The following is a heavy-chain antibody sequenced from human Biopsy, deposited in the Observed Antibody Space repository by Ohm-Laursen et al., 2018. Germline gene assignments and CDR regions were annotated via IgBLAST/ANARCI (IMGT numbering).Heavy chain of an antibody. CDR2: IYSGGNT. J-gene: IGHJ4*02. V-gene: IGHV4-61*01. D-gene: IGHD6-19*01. Sequence: SDTLSLTCTVSGDSLSSGPDNWSWIRQPPGQGLEYIGFIYSGGNTNYNPSLQNRVTMSADTSKNQFSLKLSSVIAADTAVYYCARGRRTSGWPYFANWGQGTLVIVSS. CDR3: ARGRRTSGWPYFAN. CDR1: GDSLSSGPDN.